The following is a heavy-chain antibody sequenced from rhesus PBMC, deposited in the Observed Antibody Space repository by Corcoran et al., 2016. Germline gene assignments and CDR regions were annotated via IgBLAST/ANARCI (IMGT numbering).Heavy chain of an antibody. V-gene: IGHV4-173*01. D-gene: IGHD2-21*01. Sequence: QLQLQESGPGLVQPSENLSLTCAVSGGSISSHYWSWIRQHPGKGLEWIGRISGSGGRTDYNPSLNSRVTISTDTSKTQFSLKLSSVTAADTAVYYCARGDDEYCTGSGCYASFDYWGQGVLVTVSS. J-gene: IGHJ4*01. CDR3: ARGDDEYCTGSGCYASFDY. CDR1: GGSISSHY. CDR2: ISGSGGRT.